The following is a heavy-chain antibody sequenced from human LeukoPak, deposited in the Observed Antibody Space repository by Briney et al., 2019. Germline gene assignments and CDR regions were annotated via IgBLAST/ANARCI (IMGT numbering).Heavy chain of an antibody. CDR3: ARDVYRSFDY. CDR2: IKYDGSEE. D-gene: IGHD5/OR15-5a*01. Sequence: GGSLRLSCVASGFTFSSSWMNWVRQAPGKGLEWVANIKYDGSEEYYVDSVKGRFTISRDNAQNSLYLQMNNLRAEDMAVYYCARDVYRSFDYWGQGSLVTVSS. CDR1: GFTFSSSW. J-gene: IGHJ4*02. V-gene: IGHV3-7*01.